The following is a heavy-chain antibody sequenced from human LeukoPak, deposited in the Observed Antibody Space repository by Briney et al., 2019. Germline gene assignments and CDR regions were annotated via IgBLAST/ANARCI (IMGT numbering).Heavy chain of an antibody. Sequence: ASVKVSCKASGYTFTSYDINWVRQATGQGLEWMGWMNPNSGNTGYAQKFQGRVTMTRNTSISTAYMELSSLRSEDPAVYYCARGRITMVRGVRGNWFDPWGQGTLVTVSS. J-gene: IGHJ5*02. CDR3: ARGRITMVRGVRGNWFDP. V-gene: IGHV1-8*01. D-gene: IGHD3-10*01. CDR1: GYTFTSYD. CDR2: MNPNSGNT.